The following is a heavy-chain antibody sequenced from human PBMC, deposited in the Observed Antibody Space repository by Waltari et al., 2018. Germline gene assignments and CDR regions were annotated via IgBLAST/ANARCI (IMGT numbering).Heavy chain of an antibody. CDR3: AREGYCSGGSCYPVDYYGMDV. CDR2: IYSGGST. D-gene: IGHD2-15*01. Sequence: EVQLVESGGGLIQPGGSLRLSCAASGFTVSSNYMSWVRQAPGKGLEWVSVIYSGGSTYYADSVKCRFTISRDNSKNTLYLQMNSLRAEDTAVYYCAREGYCSGGSCYPVDYYGMDVWGQGTTVIVSS. V-gene: IGHV3-53*01. CDR1: GFTVSSNY. J-gene: IGHJ6*02.